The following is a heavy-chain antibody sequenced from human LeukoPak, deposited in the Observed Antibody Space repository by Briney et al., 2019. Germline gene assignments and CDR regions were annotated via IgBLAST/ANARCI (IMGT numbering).Heavy chain of an antibody. J-gene: IGHJ6*03. Sequence: PGGSLRLSCAASGFTFSSYAMSWVRQAPGKGLEWVSAISGSGGSTYYADSVKGRFTISRDNSKNTPYLQMNSLRAEDTAVYYCAKSSGRFVVVPAAIRNMDVWGKGTTVTVSS. D-gene: IGHD2-2*01. CDR1: GFTFSSYA. V-gene: IGHV3-23*01. CDR2: ISGSGGST. CDR3: AKSSGRFVVVPAAIRNMDV.